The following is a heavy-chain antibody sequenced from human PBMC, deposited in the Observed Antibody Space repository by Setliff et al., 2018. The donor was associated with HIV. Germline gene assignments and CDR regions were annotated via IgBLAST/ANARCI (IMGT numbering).Heavy chain of an antibody. CDR1: GGSISSGGYS. V-gene: IGHV4-30-2*01. Sequence: SETLSLTCAVSGGSISSGGYSWSWIRQPPGKGLEWIGYIYHGGSTYYNPSLKSRVTISIDRSKNQFSLKLSSVTAADTAVYYCARTRGRAPVSYYFDNWGQGRLVTVSS. CDR3: ARTRGRAPVSYYFDN. CDR2: IYHGGST. J-gene: IGHJ4*02. D-gene: IGHD2-2*01.